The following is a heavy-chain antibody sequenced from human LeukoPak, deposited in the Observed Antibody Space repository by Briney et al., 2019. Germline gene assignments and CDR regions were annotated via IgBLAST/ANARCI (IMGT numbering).Heavy chain of an antibody. J-gene: IGHJ4*02. CDR3: TIVAIPFDY. CDR2: IASDGSST. Sequence: GGSLRLSCAASGFTFSSYWMNWVRQAPGKGLVWVSRIASDGSSTTYADSVKGRFSISRDNAKNTLYLQMNSLRVEDTAVYYCTIVAIPFDYWGQGTLVTVSS. D-gene: IGHD2-2*02. V-gene: IGHV3-74*01. CDR1: GFTFSSYW.